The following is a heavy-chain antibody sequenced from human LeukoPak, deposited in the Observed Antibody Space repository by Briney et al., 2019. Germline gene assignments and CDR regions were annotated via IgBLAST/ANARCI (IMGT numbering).Heavy chain of an antibody. CDR3: ARICASRAFDI. Sequence: ASVKVSCKASGGTFSSYTISWVRQAPGQGLEWMGRIIPILGIANYAQKFQGRVTMTRDTSTSTVYMELSSLRSEDTAVYYCARICASRAFDIWGQGTMVTVSS. CDR2: IIPILGIA. V-gene: IGHV1-69*02. D-gene: IGHD2-2*01. J-gene: IGHJ3*02. CDR1: GGTFSSYT.